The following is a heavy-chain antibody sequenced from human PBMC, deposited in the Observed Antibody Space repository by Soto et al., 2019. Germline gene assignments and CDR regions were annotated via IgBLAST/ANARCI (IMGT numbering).Heavy chain of an antibody. Sequence: QVQLQESGPGLVKPSQTLSLTCTVSGGSISSAGYYWSWIRQYPGKGLEWIGYIYYSGSTYYNPSLTSRVIISRDTSKNHFSLKLSSVTAADTAVYYCVRAGVTPDFFDYWDQGTLVTVSS. CDR1: GGSISSAGYY. J-gene: IGHJ4*02. CDR3: VRAGVTPDFFDY. CDR2: IYYSGST. D-gene: IGHD2-21*02. V-gene: IGHV4-31*03.